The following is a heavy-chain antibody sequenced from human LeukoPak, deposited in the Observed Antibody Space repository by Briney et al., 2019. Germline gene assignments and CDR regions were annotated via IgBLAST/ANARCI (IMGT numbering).Heavy chain of an antibody. J-gene: IGHJ4*02. CDR3: ARTYYDYVWGSYRYSSHFDY. Sequence: SETLSLTCTVSGGSISSGSYYWSWIRQPAGKGLEWIGRIYTSGSTNYNPSLKSRVTISVDTSKNQFSLKLSSVTAADTAVYYCARTYYDYVWGSYRYSSHFDYWGQGTLVTVSS. D-gene: IGHD3-16*02. CDR2: IYTSGST. V-gene: IGHV4-61*02. CDR1: GGSISSGSYY.